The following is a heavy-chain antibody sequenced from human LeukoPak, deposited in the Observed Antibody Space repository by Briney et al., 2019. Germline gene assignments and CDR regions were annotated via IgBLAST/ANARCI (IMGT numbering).Heavy chain of an antibody. V-gene: IGHV3-53*01. CDR2: IYYNGSA. Sequence: GGSLRLSCAASGFGVDNNYMTWVRRAPGKGLECVSLIYYNGSAFYADSVKGRFTISRDNAKNTLYLQMNSLRAEDTAVYYCARDRSLWFGDHYYYGTDVWGQGTTVTVSS. J-gene: IGHJ6*02. CDR1: GFGVDNNY. CDR3: ARDRSLWFGDHYYYGTDV. D-gene: IGHD3-10*01.